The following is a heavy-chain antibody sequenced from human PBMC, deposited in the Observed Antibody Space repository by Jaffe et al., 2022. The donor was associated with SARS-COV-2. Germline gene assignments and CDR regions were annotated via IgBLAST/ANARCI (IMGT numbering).Heavy chain of an antibody. Sequence: VQLLESGGGLVPPGGSLRLSCTASGLSFSTTTMNWVRQAPGKGLEWVSAITGSGFDTYSADSVKGRFTISKDSSTNTLYLQMNSLKAEDTATYYCAKAHLSRGSIIGREWISFDPWGQGTLVTVSS. CDR2: ITGSGFDT. J-gene: IGHJ5*02. CDR1: GLSFSTTT. V-gene: IGHV3-23*01. D-gene: IGHD3-3*01. CDR3: AKAHLSRGSIIGREWISFDP.